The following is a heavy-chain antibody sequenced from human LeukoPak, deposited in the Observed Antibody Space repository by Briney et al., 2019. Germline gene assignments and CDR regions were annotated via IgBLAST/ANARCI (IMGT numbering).Heavy chain of an antibody. Sequence: GGSLRLSCAASGFTVSSNYMSWVRQAPGKGLEWVSDIYSGGSTYYADSVKGRFPISRDNSKNTLYLQMNSLRAEDTAVYYCARDRRDYYDSSGYSDYWGQGTLVTVSS. CDR1: GFTVSSNY. CDR3: ARDRRDYYDSSGYSDY. D-gene: IGHD3-22*01. V-gene: IGHV3-53*01. J-gene: IGHJ4*02. CDR2: IYSGGST.